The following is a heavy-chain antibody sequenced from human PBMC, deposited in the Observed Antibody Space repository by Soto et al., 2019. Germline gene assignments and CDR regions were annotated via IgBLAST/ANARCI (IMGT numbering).Heavy chain of an antibody. V-gene: IGHV4-61*01. D-gene: IGHD3-22*01. J-gene: IGHJ4*02. Sequence: SETLSLTCAVFGGSVNSGNYYWSWIRQPPGKGLEWIGEMSHSGGTHFNPSLKSRVTISVDTSKNQFSLKMSSVTAADTAVYYCAGLYPYESSGYHLNYWGQGALVTVSS. CDR1: GGSVNSGNYY. CDR3: AGLYPYESSGYHLNY. CDR2: MSHSGGT.